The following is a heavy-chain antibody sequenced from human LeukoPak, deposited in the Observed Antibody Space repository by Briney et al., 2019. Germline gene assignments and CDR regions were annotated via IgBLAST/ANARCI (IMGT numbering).Heavy chain of an antibody. D-gene: IGHD3-16*01. CDR1: GFTFTSYA. V-gene: IGHV3-23*01. CDR2: ISGSGDST. CDR3: AKDALGGDE. J-gene: IGHJ4*02. Sequence: GVSLRLSCAASGFTFTSYAMSWLRQAPGKGLEWVSTISGSGDSTYYSDSVKGRFTISRDNSKNTLYLQMNTLTAEDTAVYYCAKDALGGDEGGQGTLVTVSS.